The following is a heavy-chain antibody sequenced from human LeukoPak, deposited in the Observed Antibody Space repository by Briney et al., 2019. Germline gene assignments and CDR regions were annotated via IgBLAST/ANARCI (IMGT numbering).Heavy chain of an antibody. CDR1: GFTFSSYS. V-gene: IGHV3-21*01. CDR2: ISSSSSYI. D-gene: IGHD6-13*01. CDR3: ARASSIGKAGLFDY. Sequence: PGGSLRLSCAASGFTFSSYSINWVRRAPGKGLEWVSSISSSSSYIYYADSVKGRFTISRDNAKNSLYLQMSSLRAEDTAVYYCARASSIGKAGLFDYWGQGTLVTVSS. J-gene: IGHJ4*02.